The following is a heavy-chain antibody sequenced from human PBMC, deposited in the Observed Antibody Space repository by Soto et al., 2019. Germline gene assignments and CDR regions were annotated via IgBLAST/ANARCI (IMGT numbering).Heavy chain of an antibody. CDR3: TRLYCGGDCDFDA. Sequence: GGSLRLSCAASGFTFGASALQWVRQASGKGLEWLGRIGSKGETYATTYAASVKGRFTISRDDSKKTAYLQMNSLESEDTAVYYCTRLYCGGDCDFDAWGQGTLVTVSS. J-gene: IGHJ4*02. V-gene: IGHV3-73*01. D-gene: IGHD2-21*02. CDR1: GFTFGASA. CDR2: IGSKGETYAT.